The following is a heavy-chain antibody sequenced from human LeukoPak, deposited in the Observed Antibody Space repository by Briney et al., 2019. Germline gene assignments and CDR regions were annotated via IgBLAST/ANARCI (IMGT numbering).Heavy chain of an antibody. CDR2: IKSKTDGGTT. CDR3: TTSGYEACWD. J-gene: IGHJ4*02. CDR1: GFTFRNYW. D-gene: IGHD3-22*01. Sequence: SGGSLRLSCEVSGFTFRNYWMTWVRQAPGKGLEWVGRIKSKTDGGTTDYAAPVKGRFTISRDDSKNTLYLQMNSLKTEDTAVYYCTTSGYEACWDWGQGTLVTVSS. V-gene: IGHV3-15*01.